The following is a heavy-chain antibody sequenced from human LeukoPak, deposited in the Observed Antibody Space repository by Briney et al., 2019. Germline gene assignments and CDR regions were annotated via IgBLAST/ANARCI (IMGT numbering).Heavy chain of an antibody. D-gene: IGHD4-17*01. Sequence: GGSLRLSCAASGFTFDDYAMHWVRQAPGKGLEWVSGISWNSGSIGYADSVKGRFTISRDNAKSSLYLQMNSLRAEDTALYYCAKDRGVTTLDLDAFDIWGQGTMVTVSS. CDR2: ISWNSGSI. CDR1: GFTFDDYA. V-gene: IGHV3-9*01. J-gene: IGHJ3*02. CDR3: AKDRGVTTLDLDAFDI.